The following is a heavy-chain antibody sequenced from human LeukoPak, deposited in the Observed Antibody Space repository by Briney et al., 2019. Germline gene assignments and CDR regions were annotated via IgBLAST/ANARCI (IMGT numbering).Heavy chain of an antibody. CDR2: IYTSGST. Sequence: SQTLSLTCTVSGGSISSGSYYWSWIRQPAGKGLEWIGRIYTSGSTNYNPSLKSRVTISVDTSKNQFSLKLSSVTAADTAVYYCAREDNFDFWSGYYTDYFDYWGQGTLVTVSS. V-gene: IGHV4-61*02. CDR3: AREDNFDFWSGYYTDYFDY. J-gene: IGHJ4*02. CDR1: GGSISSGSYY. D-gene: IGHD3-3*01.